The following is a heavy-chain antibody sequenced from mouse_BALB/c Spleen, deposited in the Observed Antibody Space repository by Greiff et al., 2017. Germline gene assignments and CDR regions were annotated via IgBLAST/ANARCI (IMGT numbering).Heavy chain of an antibody. J-gene: IGHJ4*01. D-gene: IGHD1-1*01. CDR1: GFTFSSFG. CDR2: ISSGSSTI. Sequence: EVQLVESGGGLVQPGGSRKLSCAASGFTFSSFGMHWVRQAPEKGLEWVAYISSGSSTIYYADTVKGRFTISRDNPKNTLFLQMTSLRSEDTAMYYCARYYYGEGGYAMDYWGQGTSVTVSS. CDR3: ARYYYGEGGYAMDY. V-gene: IGHV5-17*02.